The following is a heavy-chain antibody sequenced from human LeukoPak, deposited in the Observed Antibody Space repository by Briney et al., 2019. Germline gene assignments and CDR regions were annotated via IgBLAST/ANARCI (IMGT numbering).Heavy chain of an antibody. CDR1: GSTFSSYW. CDR3: ARDTTVTMVFDY. V-gene: IGHV3-7*01. J-gene: IGHJ4*02. CDR2: IKQDGSEK. Sequence: GGSLRLSCAASGSTFSSYWMSWVRQAPGKGLEWVANIKQDGSEKYYVDSVKGRFTISRDNAKNSLYLQMNSLRAEDTAVYYCARDTTVTMVFDYWGQGTLVTVSS. D-gene: IGHD4-17*01.